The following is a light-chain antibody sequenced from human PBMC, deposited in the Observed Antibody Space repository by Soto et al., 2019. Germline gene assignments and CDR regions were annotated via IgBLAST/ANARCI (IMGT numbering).Light chain of an antibody. CDR2: DTS. CDR1: ESVSSY. Sequence: EIVLTQSPATLSLSPGERATLSCRAGESVSSYLAWYQQKPGQAPRLLIYDTSNRATGIPTRFSGSGSGTDFTLTISILEPEDFAVYYCQQRSIWPPTFGQGTKVEIK. V-gene: IGKV3-11*01. J-gene: IGKJ1*01. CDR3: QQRSIWPPT.